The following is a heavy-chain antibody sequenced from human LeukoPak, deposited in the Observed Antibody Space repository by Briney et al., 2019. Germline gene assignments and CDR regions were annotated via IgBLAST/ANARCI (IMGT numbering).Heavy chain of an antibody. CDR3: ARVVAAAAVDY. D-gene: IGHD6-13*01. J-gene: IGHJ4*02. Sequence: SETLSLTCAVSGGSIRSGNYYWSWIWQPPGKGLEWIGYIYPTGNTYYNPSLKSRVTISVDRSKNQFSLKLSSVTAADTAVYYCARVVAAAAVDYWGQGTLVTVSS. CDR1: GGSIRSGNYY. CDR2: IYPTGNT. V-gene: IGHV4-30-2*01.